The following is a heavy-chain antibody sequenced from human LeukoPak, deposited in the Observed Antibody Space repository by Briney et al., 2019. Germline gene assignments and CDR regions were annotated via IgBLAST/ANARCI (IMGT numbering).Heavy chain of an antibody. CDR3: ARDRNIVVVPAANLFDP. V-gene: IGHV1-8*01. D-gene: IGHD2-2*01. Sequence: GASVKVSCKASGYTFTSYDINWVRQATGQGLEWMGWMNPNNGNTGYAQKFQGRVTMTTDTSTSTAYMELRSLRSDDTAVYYCARDRNIVVVPAANLFDPWGQGTLVTVSS. J-gene: IGHJ5*02. CDR1: GYTFTSYD. CDR2: MNPNNGNT.